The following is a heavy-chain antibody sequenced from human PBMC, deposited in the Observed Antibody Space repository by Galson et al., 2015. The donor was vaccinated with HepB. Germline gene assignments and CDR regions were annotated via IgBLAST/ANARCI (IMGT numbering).Heavy chain of an antibody. CDR1: GDSVSSNSAA. J-gene: IGHJ4*02. D-gene: IGHD5-12*01. V-gene: IGHV6-1*01. Sequence: CAISGDSVSSNSAAWNWIRQSPSRGLEWLGRTYYRSKWYNDYAVSVKSRITINQDTSKNQFSLQLNSVTPEDTAVYYCARDSDIVATIFNPTFDYWGQGTLVTVSS. CDR2: TYYRSKWYN. CDR3: ARDSDIVATIFNPTFDY.